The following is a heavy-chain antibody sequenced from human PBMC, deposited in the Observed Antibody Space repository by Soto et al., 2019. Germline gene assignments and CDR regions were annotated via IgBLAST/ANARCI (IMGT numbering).Heavy chain of an antibody. Sequence: GGSLRLSCATSGFTFSNYWMHWVRQAPGKGLVWVSRVNVDGGGTSYADSVKGRFTITRDNAKSTLYLQLDSLRAEDTALYYCVRSGDYRSGSYWYFFDYWGQGTQVTVSS. CDR2: VNVDGGGT. J-gene: IGHJ4*02. CDR3: VRSGDYRSGSYWYFFDY. D-gene: IGHD3-10*01. CDR1: GFTFSNYW. V-gene: IGHV3-74*01.